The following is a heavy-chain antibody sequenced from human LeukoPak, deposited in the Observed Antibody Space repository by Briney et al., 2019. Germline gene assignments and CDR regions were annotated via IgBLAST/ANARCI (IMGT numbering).Heavy chain of an antibody. D-gene: IGHD5-18*01. V-gene: IGHV3-23*01. CDR3: AKGRRYSYGYAYYFDH. CDR1: GFTFSSYA. Sequence: GGSLRLSCAASGFTFSSYAMSWVRQAPGKGLEWVSAISGSGGSTYYADSVKGRFTISRDNSKNTLYLQMNSLRAEDTAVYYCAKGRRYSYGYAYYFDHWGQGTLVTVSS. CDR2: ISGSGGST. J-gene: IGHJ4*02.